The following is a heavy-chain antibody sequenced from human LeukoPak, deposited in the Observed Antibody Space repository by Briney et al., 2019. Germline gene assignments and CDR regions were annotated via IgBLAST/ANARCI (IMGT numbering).Heavy chain of an antibody. CDR2: VNPNAGNT. J-gene: IGHJ6*03. D-gene: IGHD2-15*01. V-gene: IGHV1-8*03. CDR1: GYTFTSYD. CDR3: ARGKYCSDATCYSLGYYYYMDV. Sequence: ASVKVSCKASGYTFTSYDINWVRQAPGQGLEWMGWVNPNAGNTGYVQKFQGRAAFTRNTSISTAYMELSSLRSEDTAVYYCARGKYCSDATCYSLGYYYYMDVWGKGTTVTVSS.